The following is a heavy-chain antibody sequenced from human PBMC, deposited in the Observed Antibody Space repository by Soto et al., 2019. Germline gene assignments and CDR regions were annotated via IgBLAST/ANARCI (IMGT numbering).Heavy chain of an antibody. J-gene: IGHJ2*01. CDR2: IIPMFGTA. CDR1: GGTFSSYA. CDR3: AREMITFGEGFDL. Sequence: QVQLVQSGAEVKKPGSSLKVSCKASGGTFSSYAISWVRQAPGQGLEWMGGIIPMFGTANYAQKFQGRVTITADESMSTAYMELSSLRSEDTAVYYCAREMITFGEGFDLWGRGTLVTVSS. V-gene: IGHV1-69*12. D-gene: IGHD3-16*01.